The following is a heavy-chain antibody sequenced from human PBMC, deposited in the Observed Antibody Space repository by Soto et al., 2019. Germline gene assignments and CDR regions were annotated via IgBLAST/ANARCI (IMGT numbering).Heavy chain of an antibody. CDR1: GGSISSYY. Sequence: SETLSLTCTVSGGSISSYYWSWIRQPPGKGLEWIGYIYYSGSTNYNPSLKSRVTISVDTSKNQFSLKLSSVTAADTAVYYCARTNYDIPTVYYFDYWGQGTLVTVSS. J-gene: IGHJ4*02. V-gene: IGHV4-59*08. CDR2: IYYSGST. CDR3: ARTNYDIPTVYYFDY. D-gene: IGHD3-9*01.